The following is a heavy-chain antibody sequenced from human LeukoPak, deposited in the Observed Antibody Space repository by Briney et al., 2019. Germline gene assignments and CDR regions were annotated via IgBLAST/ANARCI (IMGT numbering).Heavy chain of an antibody. Sequence: ASVKVSCKASGYTFTSYDINWVRQATGQGLEWMGWMNPNSGNAGYAQKFQGRVTMTRNTSISTAYMELSSLRSEDTAVYYCARGGGDAYYFDYWGQGTLVTVSS. D-gene: IGHD2-21*02. CDR1: GYTFTSYD. V-gene: IGHV1-8*01. CDR2: MNPNSGNA. J-gene: IGHJ4*02. CDR3: ARGGGDAYYFDY.